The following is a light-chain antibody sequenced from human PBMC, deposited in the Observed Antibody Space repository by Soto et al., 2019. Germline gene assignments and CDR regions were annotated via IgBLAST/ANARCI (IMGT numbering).Light chain of an antibody. Sequence: DIQMTQSPTSLSASVGDRVTTTCGGSRISSSSLNWYQKKPGTAPTLMIYAASSLQSGVPLRFSGSGSGTDFTLTISSLQPEDFASYYCQQSYSQWTFGQGTKVDIK. CDR2: AAS. V-gene: IGKV1-39*01. CDR1: RISSSS. J-gene: IGKJ1*01. CDR3: QQSYSQWT.